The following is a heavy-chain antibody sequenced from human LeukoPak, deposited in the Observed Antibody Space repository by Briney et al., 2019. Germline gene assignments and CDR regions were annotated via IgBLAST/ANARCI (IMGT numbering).Heavy chain of an antibody. J-gene: IGHJ6*03. Sequence: ASVKVSCKASGYTFTIYGITWVRQAPGQGLEWMGWISAYNGNTNYAQKLQGRVTMTTDTSTSTAYMELRSLRSNDSAVYYCARDGAERPHYMDVWGKGTTVTVSS. CDR2: ISAYNGNT. V-gene: IGHV1-18*04. D-gene: IGHD1-1*01. CDR3: ARDGAERPHYMDV. CDR1: GYTFTIYG.